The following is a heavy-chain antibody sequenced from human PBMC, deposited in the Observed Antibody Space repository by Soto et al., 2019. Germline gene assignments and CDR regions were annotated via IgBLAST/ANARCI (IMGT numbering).Heavy chain of an antibody. CDR3: ARDSQRAFDI. D-gene: IGHD6-25*01. CDR1: GFTFSSHW. Sequence: VHLVESGGGSVQPGGSLRLSCAASGFTFSSHWMHWVRHAPGKGLVWVSRINTDGISTTYADSVKGRFTISRDNAKNTLYLQMNSLTADDTAVYYCARDSQRAFDIWGQGTMVTVSS. J-gene: IGHJ3*02. V-gene: IGHV3-74*03. CDR2: INTDGIST.